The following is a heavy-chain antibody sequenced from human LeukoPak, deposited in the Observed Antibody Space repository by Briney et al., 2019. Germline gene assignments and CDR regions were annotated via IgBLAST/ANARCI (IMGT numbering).Heavy chain of an antibody. J-gene: IGHJ4*02. CDR2: ISDTGGNT. D-gene: IGHD1/OR15-1a*01. Sequence: GGSLRLSCAASGFTFSTYAMSWVRQTPEKGLEWVSAISDTGGNTFYADSVKGRFTISRDNSKNTLYLQMNSLRAEDTAIYYCAKGRTNDYWGQGTLVIVSS. V-gene: IGHV3-23*01. CDR1: GFTFSTYA. CDR3: AKGRTNDY.